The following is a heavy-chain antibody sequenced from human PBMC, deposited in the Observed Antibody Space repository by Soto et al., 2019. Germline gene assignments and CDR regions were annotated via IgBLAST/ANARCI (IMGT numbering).Heavy chain of an antibody. J-gene: IGHJ4*02. CDR3: ARGGVSTRTFDS. D-gene: IGHD3-3*01. CDR1: GYNFAGYW. V-gene: IGHV5-51*01. CDR2: IYPSDSDP. Sequence: GESLKISCKGSGYNFAGYWIAWVRQMPGKGLELMGIIYPSDSDPRYRPSFQGQVTTSADKSISSAYLQWSSLRASDTAMYYCARGGVSTRTFDSWGEGTPVTVSS.